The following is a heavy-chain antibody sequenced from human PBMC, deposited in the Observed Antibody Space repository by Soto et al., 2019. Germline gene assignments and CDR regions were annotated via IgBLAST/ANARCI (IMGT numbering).Heavy chain of an antibody. J-gene: IGHJ4*02. Sequence: SETLSLTCSVSGVSISSGNWWTWLRQTPQRGLEYIGEIFHDGTANYYPSFERRVAISVDTSKNQFSLKLTSVTAADTAIYFCVILVYDSRLNFLYFDFWGQGVLAIVSS. CDR3: VILVYDSRLNFLYFDF. V-gene: IGHV4-4*02. D-gene: IGHD2-8*01. CDR2: IFHDGTA. CDR1: GVSISSGNW.